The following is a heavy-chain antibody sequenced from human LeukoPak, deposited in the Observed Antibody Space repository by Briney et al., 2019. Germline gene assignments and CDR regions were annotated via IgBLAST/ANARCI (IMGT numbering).Heavy chain of an antibody. D-gene: IGHD2-2*01. CDR1: GFTFSGYY. CDR2: ISSSGSTI. V-gene: IGHV3-11*04. CDR3: ARVWDIVVVPAAIAAAFDI. J-gene: IGHJ3*02. Sequence: GGSLRLSCAASGFTFSGYYMSWIRQAPGKGLEWVSYISSSGSTIYYADSVKCRFTISRDNAKNSLYLQMNSLRAEDTTVYYCARVWDIVVVPAAIAAAFDIWGQGTMVTVSS.